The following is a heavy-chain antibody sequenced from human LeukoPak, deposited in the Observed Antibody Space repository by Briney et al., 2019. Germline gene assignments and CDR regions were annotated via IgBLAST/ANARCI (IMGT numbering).Heavy chain of an antibody. CDR2: INWNGGRT. V-gene: IGHV3-20*04. J-gene: IGHJ3*02. CDR1: GFTFDDYG. D-gene: IGHD7-27*01. Sequence: GGSLRLSCAASGFTFDDYGMSWVRQAPGKGLEWVSGINWNGGRTGYADSVKGRFTISRDNAKNSLYLQMNSLRAEDTAVYYCARDFELGDAFDIWGQGTMVTVSS. CDR3: ARDFELGDAFDI.